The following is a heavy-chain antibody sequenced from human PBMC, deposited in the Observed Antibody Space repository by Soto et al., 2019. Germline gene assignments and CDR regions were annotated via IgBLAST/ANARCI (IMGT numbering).Heavy chain of an antibody. D-gene: IGHD3-3*01. Sequence: QVQLVQSGAEVKKPGASVKVSCKASGYTFTSYAMHWVRQAPGQRLEWMGWINAGNGNTKYSQKFQGRVTITRDTSASTAYMELSSLRSEGTAVYYCASSFGESDFWSGYYKKGAYYYYGMDVWGQGTTVTVSS. CDR3: ASSFGESDFWSGYYKKGAYYYYGMDV. CDR2: INAGNGNT. V-gene: IGHV1-3*01. CDR1: GYTFTSYA. J-gene: IGHJ6*02.